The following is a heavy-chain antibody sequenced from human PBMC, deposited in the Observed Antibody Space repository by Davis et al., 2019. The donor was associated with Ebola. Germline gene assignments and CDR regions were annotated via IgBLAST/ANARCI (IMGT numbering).Heavy chain of an antibody. V-gene: IGHV5-51*01. D-gene: IGHD2-15*01. J-gene: IGHJ4*02. Sequence: GESLKISCNASGYRFSNFWIAWVRQTPGKGLEWMGIIYPENSDTRYSPSFQGQVTISADKSISTAYLQWSSLKASDTAMYYCARSTAAPDIVVVVAASPPFDYWGQGTLVTVSS. CDR3: ARSTAAPDIVVVVAASPPFDY. CDR1: GYRFSNFW. CDR2: IYPENSDT.